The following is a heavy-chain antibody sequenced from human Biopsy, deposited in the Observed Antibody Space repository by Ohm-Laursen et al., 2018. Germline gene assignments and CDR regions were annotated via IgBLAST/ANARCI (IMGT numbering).Heavy chain of an antibody. Sequence: ASVKVSCQASGNTFATYHIHWVRQAPGQGLEWMGVISPSGATTSFSQKFQGRITMTRDTSTGTVHMDLNSLGSEDTAVYYCARAGVGSDGTDSYYYGMDVWGPGTTVTVAS. V-gene: IGHV1-46*01. CDR1: GNTFATYH. CDR2: ISPSGATT. J-gene: IGHJ6*02. D-gene: IGHD5-24*01. CDR3: ARAGVGSDGTDSYYYGMDV.